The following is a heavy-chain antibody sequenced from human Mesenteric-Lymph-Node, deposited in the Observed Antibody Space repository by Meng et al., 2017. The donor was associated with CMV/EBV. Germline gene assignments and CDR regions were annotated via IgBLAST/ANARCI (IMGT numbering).Heavy chain of an antibody. Sequence: GESLKISCAASGFTFSSYAMSWVRQAPGKGLEWVSAISGSGGSTYYADSVKGRFTISRDNSKNTLYLQMNSLRAEDTAVYYCARLPAPSGPGFWGQGTLVTVSS. V-gene: IGHV3-23*01. CDR2: ISGSGGST. J-gene: IGHJ4*02. D-gene: IGHD2-2*01. CDR1: GFTFSSYA. CDR3: ARLPAPSGPGF.